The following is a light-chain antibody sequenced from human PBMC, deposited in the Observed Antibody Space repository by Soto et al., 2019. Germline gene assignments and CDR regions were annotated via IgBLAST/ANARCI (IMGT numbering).Light chain of an antibody. CDR2: DVS. CDR1: SSDVGGYNY. J-gene: IGLJ2*01. V-gene: IGLV2-14*01. CDR3: SSYTSSDSLV. Sequence: QSALTQPASVSGSPGQSITISCTGTSSDVGGYNYASWYQQEPGKAPKLMIYDVSSRPSGVSNRFSGSKSGNTASLTISGLQAEDEADYYCSSYTSSDSLVFGGGTKLTVL.